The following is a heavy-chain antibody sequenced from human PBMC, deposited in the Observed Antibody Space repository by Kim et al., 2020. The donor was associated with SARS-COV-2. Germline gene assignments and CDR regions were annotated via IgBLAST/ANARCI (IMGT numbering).Heavy chain of an antibody. V-gene: IGHV1-69*13. Sequence: SVKVSCKASGGTFSSYAISWVRQAPGKGLEWMGGIVPIFGTTNFAQKFQGRVTITADASTSTVYMELRGLRAEDTAVYYCVRDAGWSWLLYYFDYCG. CDR3: VRDAGWSWLLYYFDY. CDR1: GGTFSSYA. CDR2: IVPIFGTT. J-gene: IGHJ4*01. D-gene: IGHD5-12*01.